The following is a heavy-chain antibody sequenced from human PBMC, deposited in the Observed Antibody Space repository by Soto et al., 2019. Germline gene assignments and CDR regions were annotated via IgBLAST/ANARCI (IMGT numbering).Heavy chain of an antibody. V-gene: IGHV3-33*01. CDR1: GFTFSSYG. Sequence: GGSLRLSCAASGFTFSSYGMHWVRQAPGKGLEWVAVIWYDGSNKYYADSVKGRFTISRDNSKNTLYLQMNSLRAEDTAVYYCARENFRDGSYYYYYMDVWGKGTTVTVSS. J-gene: IGHJ6*03. CDR2: IWYDGSNK. CDR3: ARENFRDGSYYYYYMDV. D-gene: IGHD3-10*01.